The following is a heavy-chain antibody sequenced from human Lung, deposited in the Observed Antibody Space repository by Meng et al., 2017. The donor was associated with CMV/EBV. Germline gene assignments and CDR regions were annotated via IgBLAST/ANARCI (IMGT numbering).Heavy chain of an antibody. CDR2: IKQDGSEK. CDR1: GFTFSDYY. Sequence: GGSLRLSCAASGFTFSDYYMSWIRQAPGKGLEWVANIKQDGSEKYYVDSVKGRFTISRDNAKNSLYLQMNSLRAEDTAVYYCARGRVGTTWLDWGQGTLVTVSS. J-gene: IGHJ4*02. D-gene: IGHD2/OR15-2a*01. CDR3: ARGRVGTTWLD. V-gene: IGHV3-7*01.